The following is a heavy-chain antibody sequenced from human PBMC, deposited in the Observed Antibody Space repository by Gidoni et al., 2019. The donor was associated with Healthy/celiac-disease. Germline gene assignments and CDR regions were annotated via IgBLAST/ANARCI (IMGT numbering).Heavy chain of an antibody. Sequence: EVQLVESGGGLVKPGGSLRLSCAASGFTFSSYSMNWVRQAPGKGLEWVSSISSSSSYIYYADSVKGRFTISRDNAKNSLYLQMNSLRAEDTAVYYCARVSSSSWLNYYYYGMDVWGQGTTVTVSS. V-gene: IGHV3-21*01. J-gene: IGHJ6*02. CDR3: ARVSSSSWLNYYYYGMDV. CDR1: GFTFSSYS. D-gene: IGHD6-13*01. CDR2: ISSSSSYI.